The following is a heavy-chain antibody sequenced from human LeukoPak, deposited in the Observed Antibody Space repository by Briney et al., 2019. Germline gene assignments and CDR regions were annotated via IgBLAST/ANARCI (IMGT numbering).Heavy chain of an antibody. J-gene: IGHJ6*02. CDR2: MNPNSGNT. V-gene: IGHV1-8*02. D-gene: IGHD3-10*01. Sequence: APVTVSCKASGYTFIDYYMQWVRQAPGQGLEWMGWMNPNSGNTGYALKFQGRVTMTRNTSISTAYMELSSLRSEDTAVYYCARGVWFGELSFYGMDVWGQGTTVTVSS. CDR3: ARGVWFGELSFYGMDV. CDR1: GYTFIDYY.